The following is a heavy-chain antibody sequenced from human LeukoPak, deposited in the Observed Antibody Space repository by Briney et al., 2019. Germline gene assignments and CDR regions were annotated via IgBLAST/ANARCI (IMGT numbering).Heavy chain of an antibody. D-gene: IGHD3-3*01. J-gene: IGHJ4*02. V-gene: IGHV4-61*02. CDR2: IYTSGST. Sequence: SETLSLTCTVSGGSISSGSYYWSWIRQPAGKGLEWIGRIYTSGSTNYNPSLKSRVTISVGTPKNQFSLTRSSVTAADTAGYYWARERGDFWSGYYPNDYWGQGTLVTVSS. CDR3: ARERGDFWSGYYPNDY. CDR1: GGSISSGSYY.